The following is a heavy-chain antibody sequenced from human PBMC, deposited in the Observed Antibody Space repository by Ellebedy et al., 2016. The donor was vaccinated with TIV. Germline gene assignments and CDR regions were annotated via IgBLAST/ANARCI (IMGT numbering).Heavy chain of an antibody. J-gene: IGHJ4*02. D-gene: IGHD5-24*01. CDR1: GASLTTAGYY. CDR2: IYLNRIT. V-gene: IGHV4-31*03. Sequence: SETLSLXXTVSGASLTTAGYYWTWLRQLPGKGLEWIGYIYLNRITYYHPSLKSRITISADASNNQFSLVMTSMTAADTAVYFCARDAMAAGGVFLDSWGQGTLVTVSS. CDR3: ARDAMAAGGVFLDS.